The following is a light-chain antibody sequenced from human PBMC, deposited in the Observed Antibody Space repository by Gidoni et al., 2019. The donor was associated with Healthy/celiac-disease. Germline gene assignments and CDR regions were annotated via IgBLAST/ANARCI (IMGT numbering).Light chain of an antibody. J-gene: IGKJ5*01. Sequence: DIQLTQSPSFLSASVGDRVTITCWASQGISSYLAWYQQKPGKAPKLLIYAASTLQSGVPSRFSGSGSGTEFTLTISSLQPEDFATYSCQQLNSYPITFGQGTRLEIK. CDR2: AAS. CDR1: QGISSY. CDR3: QQLNSYPIT. V-gene: IGKV1-9*01.